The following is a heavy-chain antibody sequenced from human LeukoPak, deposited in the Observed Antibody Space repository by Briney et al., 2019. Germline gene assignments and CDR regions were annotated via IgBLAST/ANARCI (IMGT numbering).Heavy chain of an antibody. D-gene: IGHD5-12*01. CDR1: GFAFSNYV. V-gene: IGHV3-33*08. CDR2: IWYDGSNK. Sequence: GGSLRLSCAGSGFAFSNYVMSWVRQAPGKGLEWVAAIWYDGSNKYYVDSVKGRFTISRDNSKNTLYLQMNSLRAEDTAVYYCARGDIVTTIKGDHFDYWGQGTLVTVSS. CDR3: ARGDIVTTIKGDHFDY. J-gene: IGHJ4*02.